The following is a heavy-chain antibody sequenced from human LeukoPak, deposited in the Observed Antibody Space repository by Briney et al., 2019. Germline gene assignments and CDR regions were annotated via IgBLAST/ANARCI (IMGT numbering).Heavy chain of an antibody. V-gene: IGHV3-7*01. D-gene: IGHD2-2*02. CDR3: ARDLYCSTTGCYIRNFFDY. Sequence: PGGPLRLSCAASGFTFSSYWMSWVRQAPGKGLEWVANIKQDGSEKYYVDSVKGRFTISRDNAKSSLYLQMNSLRGEDTAVYYCARDLYCSTTGCYIRNFFDYWGQGTLVTVSS. CDR1: GFTFSSYW. J-gene: IGHJ4*02. CDR2: IKQDGSEK.